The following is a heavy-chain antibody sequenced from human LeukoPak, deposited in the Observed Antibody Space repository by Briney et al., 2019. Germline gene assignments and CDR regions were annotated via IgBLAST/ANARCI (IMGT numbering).Heavy chain of an antibody. CDR1: GFTFSSYG. V-gene: IGHV3-33*01. Sequence: GGSLRLSCAASGFTFSSYGMHWVRQAPGKGLEWVAVIWYDGSNKYYADSVKGRFTISRDNSKNMLYLQMNSLRAEDTAVYYCARAGGITMVRGVPIDYWGQGTLVTVSS. D-gene: IGHD3-10*01. CDR2: IWYDGSNK. CDR3: ARAGGITMVRGVPIDY. J-gene: IGHJ4*02.